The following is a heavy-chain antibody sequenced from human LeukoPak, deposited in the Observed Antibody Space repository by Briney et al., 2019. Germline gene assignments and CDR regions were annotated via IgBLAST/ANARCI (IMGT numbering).Heavy chain of an antibody. CDR1: GFTFSTYW. D-gene: IGHD2-2*01. CDR3: ARQVIPDNALDI. J-gene: IGHJ3*02. CDR2: LSTDGTTT. Sequence: GGSLRLSCAASGFTFSTYWMYWDRQAPGRGLVWVSRLSTDGTTTVYADSVKGRFTISRDNVKNILYLQVSILRAEDTAVYYCARQVIPDNALDIWGQGTMVTVSS. V-gene: IGHV3-74*01.